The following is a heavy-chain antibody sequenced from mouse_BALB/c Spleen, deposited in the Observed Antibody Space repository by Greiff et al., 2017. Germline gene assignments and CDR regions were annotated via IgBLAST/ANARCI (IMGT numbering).Heavy chain of an antibody. Sequence: EVQLVESGPGLVKPSQSLSLTCTVTGYSITSDYAWNWIRQFPGNKLEWMGYISYSGSTSYNPSLKSRISITRDTSKNQFFLQLNSVTTEDTATYYCAREGLRRAAFDYWGQGTTLTVSS. D-gene: IGHD2-2*01. CDR3: AREGLRRAAFDY. J-gene: IGHJ2*01. V-gene: IGHV3-2*02. CDR2: ISYSGST. CDR1: GYSITSDYA.